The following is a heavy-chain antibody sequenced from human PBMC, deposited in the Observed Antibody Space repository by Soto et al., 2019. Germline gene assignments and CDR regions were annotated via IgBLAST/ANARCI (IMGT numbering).Heavy chain of an antibody. CDR2: IYRTGST. J-gene: IGHJ3*02. D-gene: IGHD3-3*01. Sequence: SETLSLTCTVSGGSISTYYWNWIRQSPGKGLEWIGYIYRTGSTHYNPSLNSRAAISLDSSRDRFPLQLKAVTAADTAVYFCARQIGDDPFDIWGRGTMVTVSS. CDR3: ARQIGDDPFDI. V-gene: IGHV4-59*01. CDR1: GGSISTYY.